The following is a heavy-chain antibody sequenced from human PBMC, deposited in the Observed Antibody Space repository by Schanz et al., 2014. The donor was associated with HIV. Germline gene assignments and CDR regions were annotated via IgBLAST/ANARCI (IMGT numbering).Heavy chain of an antibody. J-gene: IGHJ5*02. D-gene: IGHD3-10*01. CDR3: ARGGILLPRGVSNWFDP. CDR2: ISHSGST. V-gene: IGHV4-34*01. Sequence: QVQLRQSGAGLLKPSETLSLTCDVYGGSFSGYYWSWVRQSPGKGLEWIGAISHSGSTNYNPSLRSRVSMSVDTSKNKFSVKVKSMTAADTAVYYCARGGILLPRGVSNWFDPWGQGTLVIVSS. CDR1: GGSFSGYY.